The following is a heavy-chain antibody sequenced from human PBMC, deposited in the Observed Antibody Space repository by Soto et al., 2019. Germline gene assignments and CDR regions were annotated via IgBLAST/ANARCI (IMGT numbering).Heavy chain of an antibody. CDR1: GGSISSGGYY. D-gene: IGHD3-3*01. V-gene: IGHV4-31*03. CDR2: IYYSGST. CDR3: ATKITIFGVVYFDY. J-gene: IGHJ4*02. Sequence: QVQLQESGRGLVKPSQTLSLTCTVSGGSISSGGYYWSWIRQHPGKGLEWIGYIYYSGSTYYNPSLKSRVTISVDTSKNQFSLKLSSVTAADTAVYYCATKITIFGVVYFDYWGQGTLVTVSS.